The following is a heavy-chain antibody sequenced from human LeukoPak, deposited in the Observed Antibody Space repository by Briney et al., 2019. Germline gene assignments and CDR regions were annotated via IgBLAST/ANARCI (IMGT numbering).Heavy chain of an antibody. J-gene: IGHJ4*02. CDR1: GGSISTGNW. CDR2: IYHTGST. Sequence: PSGTLSLTCAVSGGSISTGNWWSWVRQPPGKGLEWIGEIYHTGSTGYNPSLKSRVTISVDTSKNQFSLKLSSVTAADTAVYYCARVPHGIAAAVVDYWGQGTLVTVSS. V-gene: IGHV4-4*02. CDR3: ARVPHGIAAAVVDY. D-gene: IGHD6-13*01.